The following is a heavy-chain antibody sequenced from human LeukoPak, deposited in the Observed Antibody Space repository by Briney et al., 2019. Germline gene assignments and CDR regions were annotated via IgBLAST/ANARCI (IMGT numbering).Heavy chain of an antibody. Sequence: ASVKVSCKASGYTFTSYGISWVRQAPGQGLEWMGWINPNSGGTNYAQKFQGRVTMTRDTSISTAYMELSRLRSDDTAVYYCAREIRYYYDSSGYYPFDYWGQGTLVTVSS. CDR1: GYTFTSYG. V-gene: IGHV1-2*02. CDR3: AREIRYYYDSSGYYPFDY. D-gene: IGHD3-22*01. CDR2: INPNSGGT. J-gene: IGHJ4*02.